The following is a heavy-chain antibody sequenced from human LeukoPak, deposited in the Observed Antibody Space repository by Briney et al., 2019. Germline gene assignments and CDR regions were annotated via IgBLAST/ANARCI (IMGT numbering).Heavy chain of an antibody. CDR1: GFTFSSYG. CDR3: AKNRDRGVPTYYYDSSGSSHFDL. J-gene: IGHJ2*01. Sequence: GGSLRLSCAASGFTFSSYGMHWVRQAPGKGLEWVAVISYDGSNKYCADSVKGRFTIPRDNSKNTLYLQMNSLRAEDTAVYYCAKNRDRGVPTYYYDSSGSSHFDLWGRGTLVTVSS. CDR2: ISYDGSNK. V-gene: IGHV3-30*18. D-gene: IGHD3-22*01.